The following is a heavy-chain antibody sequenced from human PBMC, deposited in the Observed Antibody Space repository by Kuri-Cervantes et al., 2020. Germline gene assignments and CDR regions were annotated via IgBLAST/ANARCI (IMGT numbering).Heavy chain of an antibody. D-gene: IGHD3-3*01. Sequence: GESLKISCAASGFTFSNAWMSWVRQAPGKGLEWVGRIKSKTDGGTTDYAAPVKGRFTISRDDSKNTLYLQMNSLKTEDTGVYYCTTGGGVLRFFAGGQGTLVTVSS. CDR3: TTGGGVLRFFA. CDR1: GFTFSNAW. V-gene: IGHV3-15*01. CDR2: IKSKTDGGTT. J-gene: IGHJ4*02.